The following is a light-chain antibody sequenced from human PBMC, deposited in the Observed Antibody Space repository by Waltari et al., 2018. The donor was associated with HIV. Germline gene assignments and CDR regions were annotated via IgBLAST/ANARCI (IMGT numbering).Light chain of an antibody. V-gene: IGKV1-39*01. Sequence: DIQMTQFPSSTSASVGDRVSITCRASQAVANKVNWFQQKPGKAPKVLIYEASRLPNGVPSRFSGSGSGTDFTLTINGVQPDDFASYFCQQRSSCPLTFGPGTKVDVK. CDR3: QQRSSCPLT. CDR1: QAVANK. CDR2: EAS. J-gene: IGKJ3*01.